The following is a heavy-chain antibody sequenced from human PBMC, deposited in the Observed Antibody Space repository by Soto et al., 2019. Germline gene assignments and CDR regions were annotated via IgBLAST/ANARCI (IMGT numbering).Heavy chain of an antibody. Sequence: KTGGSLRLSCAASGFTFSSYSMNWVRQAPGKGLEWVSSISSSSSYIYYADSVKGRFTISRDNAKNSLYLQMNSLRAEDTAVYYCARDREALHSLAARPLPKPFDPWGQGTLVTVSS. V-gene: IGHV3-21*01. CDR1: GFTFSSYS. CDR2: ISSSSSYI. CDR3: ARDREALHSLAARPLPKPFDP. D-gene: IGHD6-6*01. J-gene: IGHJ5*02.